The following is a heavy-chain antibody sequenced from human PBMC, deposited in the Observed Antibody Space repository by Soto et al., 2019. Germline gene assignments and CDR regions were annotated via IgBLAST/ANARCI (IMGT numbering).Heavy chain of an antibody. D-gene: IGHD3-22*01. V-gene: IGHV3-21*01. Sequence: PGGSLRLSCAASGFTFSSYSMNWVRQAPGKGLEWVSSISSSSYIYYADSVKGRFTISRDNAKNSLYLQMNSLRAEDTAVYYCASDPLPLLYDSSGHYDYWGQGTLATVSS. CDR2: ISSSSYI. CDR3: ASDPLPLLYDSSGHYDY. J-gene: IGHJ4*02. CDR1: GFTFSSYS.